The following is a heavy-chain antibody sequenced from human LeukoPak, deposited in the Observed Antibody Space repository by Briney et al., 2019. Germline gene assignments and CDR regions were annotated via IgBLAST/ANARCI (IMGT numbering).Heavy chain of an antibody. V-gene: IGHV3-9*01. CDR2: ISWNSGSI. D-gene: IGHD2-2*01. Sequence: GRSLRLSCAASGFTFDDYAMHWVRHAPGKGLEWVSGISWNSGSIVYADSVKGRFTISRDNAKNSLYLQMNSLRAEDTALYYCAKDGDCSSTSCRKVPYYYGMDVWGQGTTVTVSS. CDR3: AKDGDCSSTSCRKVPYYYGMDV. CDR1: GFTFDDYA. J-gene: IGHJ6*02.